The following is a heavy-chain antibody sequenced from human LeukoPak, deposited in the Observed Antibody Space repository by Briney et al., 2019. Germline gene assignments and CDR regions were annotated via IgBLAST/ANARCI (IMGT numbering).Heavy chain of an antibody. D-gene: IGHD2-2*01. CDR2: IYPGDSDT. CDR3: ATQGCSSTSCYGVGDAFDI. CDR1: GYSFTSYW. V-gene: IGHV5-51*01. Sequence: GESLKISCKASGYSFTSYWIGWVRQLPGKGLEWMGIIYPGDSDTRYSPSFQGQVTISADKSISTAYLQWSSLKASDTAMYYCATQGCSSTSCYGVGDAFDIWGQGTMVTVSS. J-gene: IGHJ3*02.